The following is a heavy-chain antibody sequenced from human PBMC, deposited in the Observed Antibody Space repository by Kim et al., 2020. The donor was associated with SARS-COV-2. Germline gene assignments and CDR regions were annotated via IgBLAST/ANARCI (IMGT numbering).Heavy chain of an antibody. CDR1: GFTFSSYW. CDR2: IKQDGSEK. J-gene: IGHJ6*02. D-gene: IGHD2-2*01. V-gene: IGHV3-7*01. CDR3: ARERVPAAIGGLEDYYYYGMDV. Sequence: GGSLRLSCAASGFTFSSYWMSWVRQAPGKGLEWVANIKQDGSEKYYVDSVKGRFTISRDNAKNSLYLQMNSLRAEDTAVYYCARERVPAAIGGLEDYYYYGMDVWGQGTTVTVSS.